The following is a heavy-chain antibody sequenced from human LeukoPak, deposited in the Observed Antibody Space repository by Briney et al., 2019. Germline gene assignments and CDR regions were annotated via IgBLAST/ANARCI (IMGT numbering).Heavy chain of an antibody. D-gene: IGHD2-2*01. J-gene: IGHJ6*03. V-gene: IGHV5-51*01. Sequence: GESLKISCKGSGYSFTSYWIGWVRPMPGKGLEWTGIIYPGDSDTRYSPSFQGQVTISADKSISTAYLQWSSLKASDTAMYCCARHRYCSSTSCPLDYYYMDVWGKGTTVTVSS. CDR3: ARHRYCSSTSCPLDYYYMDV. CDR1: GYSFTSYW. CDR2: IYPGDSDT.